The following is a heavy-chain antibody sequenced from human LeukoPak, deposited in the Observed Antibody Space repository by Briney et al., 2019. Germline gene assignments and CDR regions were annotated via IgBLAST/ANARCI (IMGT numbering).Heavy chain of an antibody. CDR1: GYSITNAYY. V-gene: IGHV4-38-2*02. Sequence: KPSETLSLTCTVSGYSITNAYYWGWIRQPPGKGLEWIGSIYHTGSTYYNPSLKSRVTISVDTSKKQFSLKVTSVTAADTAVYYCAREVRGSSYGTPRSFFDYWGQGTLVTVSS. CDR2: IYHTGST. J-gene: IGHJ4*02. CDR3: AREVRGSSYGTPRSFFDY. D-gene: IGHD5-18*01.